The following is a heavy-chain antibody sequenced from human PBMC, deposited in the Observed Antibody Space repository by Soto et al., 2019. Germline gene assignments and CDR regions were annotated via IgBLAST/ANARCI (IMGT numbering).Heavy chain of an antibody. J-gene: IGHJ5*02. Sequence: SETLSLTCAVYGGSFSGYYWSWIRQPPGKGLEWIGEINHSGSTNYNPSLKSRVTISVDTSKNQFSLKLSSVTAADTAVYYCARGARVSPLTFRPRGNTWFDPWGQGPLVTVYS. V-gene: IGHV4-34*01. CDR2: INHSGST. CDR3: ARGARVSPLTFRPRGNTWFDP. D-gene: IGHD3-10*01. CDR1: GGSFSGYY.